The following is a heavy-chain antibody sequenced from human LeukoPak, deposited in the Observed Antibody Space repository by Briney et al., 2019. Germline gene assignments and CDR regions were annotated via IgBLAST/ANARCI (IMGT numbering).Heavy chain of an antibody. J-gene: IGHJ4*02. D-gene: IGHD3-10*01. Sequence: SVTVSCKASGGTFSSYAISWVRQAPGKGVEGMGGIIPIFGTANYAETFQGRVTITTDESTSTAYMELSSLRSEDTAVYYFAINYGSGSYYSIDYWGQGTLVTVSS. CDR3: AINYGSGSYYSIDY. CDR1: GGTFSSYA. CDR2: IIPIFGTA. V-gene: IGHV1-69*05.